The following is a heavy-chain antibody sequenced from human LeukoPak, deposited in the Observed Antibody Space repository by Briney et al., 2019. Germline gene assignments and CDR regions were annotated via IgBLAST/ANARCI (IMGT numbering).Heavy chain of an antibody. J-gene: IGHJ5*02. Sequence: SETLSLTCTVSGDSISTYYWSWIRQPPGKGLEWIGYIYYSGSTYYNPSLKSRVTISVDTSKNQFSLMLSSVTAADTALYYCAKDRAGYCSGGSCYTTFDPWGQGTLVTVSS. CDR1: GDSISTYY. CDR3: AKDRAGYCSGGSCYTTFDP. D-gene: IGHD2-15*01. CDR2: IYYSGST. V-gene: IGHV4-59*06.